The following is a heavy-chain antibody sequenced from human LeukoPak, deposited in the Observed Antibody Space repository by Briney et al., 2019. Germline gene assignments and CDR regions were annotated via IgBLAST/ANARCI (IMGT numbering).Heavy chain of an antibody. V-gene: IGHV3-23*01. CDR3: ARDWGADSSGYYGSLDY. CDR1: GFTFSNFA. D-gene: IGHD3-22*01. CDR2: ISGSGGGT. Sequence: GGSPRLSCAASGFTFSNFAMSWVRQAPGKGLEWVSAISGSGGGTYYADSVNGRFNISRDNSKNTLFLQMNSLRGEDTAVYYCARDWGADSSGYYGSLDYWGQGTLVTVSS. J-gene: IGHJ4*02.